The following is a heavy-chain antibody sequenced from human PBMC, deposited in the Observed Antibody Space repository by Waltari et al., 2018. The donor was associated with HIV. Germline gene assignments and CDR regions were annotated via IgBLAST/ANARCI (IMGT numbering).Heavy chain of an antibody. J-gene: IGHJ4*02. Sequence: EVQLVQSGAEVKKPGESLKISCQCSGYSFTNYWIGWVRQMPGKCLEWMGIIYPGDSDTRYRPAFQGQVTSSADKSINTAYLQWSSLKASDSARYYCARLDVGDEVLDFWGQGTLVAVSS. V-gene: IGHV5-51*01. CDR1: GYSFTNYW. D-gene: IGHD1-26*01. CDR3: ARLDVGDEVLDF. CDR2: IYPGDSDT.